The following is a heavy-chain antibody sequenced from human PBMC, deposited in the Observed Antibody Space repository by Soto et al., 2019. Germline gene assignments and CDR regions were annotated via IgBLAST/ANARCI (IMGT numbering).Heavy chain of an antibody. Sequence: PRVSLRLSCSASGFTFSSYVMHWVRQAPGKGLEWVAVISYDGSNKYYADSVKGRFTISRDNSKNTLYLQMNSLRAEDTAVYYCERERGLLASFDDWGHGTPVTV. CDR3: ERERGLLASFDD. D-gene: IGHD3-10*01. CDR1: GFTFSSYV. J-gene: IGHJ4*01. V-gene: IGHV3-30-3*01. CDR2: ISYDGSNK.